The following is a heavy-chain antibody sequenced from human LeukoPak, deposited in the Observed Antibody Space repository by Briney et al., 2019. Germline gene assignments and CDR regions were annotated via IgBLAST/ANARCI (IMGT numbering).Heavy chain of an antibody. D-gene: IGHD2-2*01. V-gene: IGHV3-23*01. CDR2: TGSTGVST. Sequence: GGSLRLSCAASGFTFSSYAMNWVRQAPGKGLEWVSATGSTGVSTFYADSVKGRFTVSRDNSKNTLSLQMNSLRAEDTAVYYCAKDPGVVPAHYFDYWSQGILVTVSS. CDR1: GFTFSSYA. CDR3: AKDPGVVPAHYFDY. J-gene: IGHJ4*02.